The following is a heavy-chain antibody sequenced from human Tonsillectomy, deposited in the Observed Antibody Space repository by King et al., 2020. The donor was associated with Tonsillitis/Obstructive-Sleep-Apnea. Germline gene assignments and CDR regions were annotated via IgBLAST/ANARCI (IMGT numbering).Heavy chain of an antibody. D-gene: IGHD3-3*01. CDR1: GGSISSYY. J-gene: IGHJ5*02. CDR2: IYYSGST. Sequence: VQLQESGPELVKPSETLSLTCTVSGGSISSYYWSWIRQPPGKGLEWIGYIYYSGSTNYNPSLKSRVTISVDTSKNQFSLKLSSVTAADTAVYYCARQDYDFWSGYWAHNWFDPWGQGTLVTVSS. V-gene: IGHV4-59*08. CDR3: ARQDYDFWSGYWAHNWFDP.